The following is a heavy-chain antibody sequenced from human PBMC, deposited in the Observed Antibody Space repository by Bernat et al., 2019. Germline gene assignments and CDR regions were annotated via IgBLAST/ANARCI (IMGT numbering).Heavy chain of an antibody. CDR2: IKQDGSEK. V-gene: IGHV3-7*03. D-gene: IGHD3-22*01. CDR1: GFTFSSFW. Sequence: EVQLVESGGGLVQPGGSLRLSCAASGFTFSSFWRSWVRQAPGKGLEWVANIKQDGSEKYYVDSVWGRFTISRDNAKNSLYLQMNSLRAEDTAVYYCAVAYYYDSSGYYYFDSWGQGTLVTVSS. CDR3: AVAYYYDSSGYYYFDS. J-gene: IGHJ4*02.